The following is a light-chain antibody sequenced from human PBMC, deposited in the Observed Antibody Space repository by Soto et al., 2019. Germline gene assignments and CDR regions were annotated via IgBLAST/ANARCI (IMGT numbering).Light chain of an antibody. CDR1: QSVAKN. CDR2: GAS. CDR3: QHYNSWPGT. J-gene: IGKJ1*01. Sequence: EKVMTQSPGTLSVAPGESATLSCRASQSVAKNLAWYQQKSGQTPRLLIYGASTRATGVPARFSGSGSGTEFTLTISGLQSEDFAVYFCQHYNSWPGTFGPGTKVEIK. V-gene: IGKV3-15*01.